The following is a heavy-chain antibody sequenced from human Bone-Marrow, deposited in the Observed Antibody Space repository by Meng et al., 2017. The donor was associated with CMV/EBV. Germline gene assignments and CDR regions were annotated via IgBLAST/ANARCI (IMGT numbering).Heavy chain of an antibody. CDR2: ISSYDANT. J-gene: IGHJ4*02. D-gene: IGHD2-21*01. CDR1: GGTFSSYA. V-gene: IGHV1-18*01. Sequence: ASVKVSCKASGGTFSSYAINWVRQAPGQGLEWMGRISSYDANTNYAQNFQDRVTMTTDTSTSTAYMELRSLTSDDTAIYFCARDRRPYCSGDCYSDFDLWGQGTPVTVSS. CDR3: ARDRRPYCSGDCYSDFDL.